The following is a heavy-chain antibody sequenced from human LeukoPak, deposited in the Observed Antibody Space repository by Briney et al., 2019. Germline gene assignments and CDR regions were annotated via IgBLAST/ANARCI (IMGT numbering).Heavy chain of an antibody. V-gene: IGHV4-61*02. Sequence: PSETLSLTCTVSGGSISSGSYYWSWIRQPARKGLEWIGRIYTSGSTNYNPSLKSRVTISVDTSKNQFSLKLSSVTAADTAVYYCARRSSGYSYGYWYYYYGMDVWGQGTTVTVS. CDR3: ARRSSGYSYGYWYYYYGMDV. CDR1: GGSISSGSYY. J-gene: IGHJ6*02. CDR2: IYTSGST. D-gene: IGHD5-18*01.